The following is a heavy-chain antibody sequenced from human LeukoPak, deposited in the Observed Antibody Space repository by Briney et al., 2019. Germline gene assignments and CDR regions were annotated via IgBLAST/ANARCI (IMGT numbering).Heavy chain of an antibody. CDR1: GGSLSSYY. CDR3: ARRAYYYYMDV. V-gene: IGHV4-59*01. CDR2: IYYSGST. J-gene: IGHJ6*03. Sequence: SETLSLTCTVSGGSLSSYYWSWIRQPPGKGLEWIGYIYYSGSTNYNPSLKSRVTISVDTSKNQFSLKLSSVTAADTAVYYCARRAYYYYMDVWGKGPRSPSP.